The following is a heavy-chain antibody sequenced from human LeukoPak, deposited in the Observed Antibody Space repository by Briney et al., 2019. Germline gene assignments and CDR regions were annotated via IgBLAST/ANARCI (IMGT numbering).Heavy chain of an antibody. V-gene: IGHV1-18*01. Sequence: ASVKVSCKASGYTFTNYGVSWVRQAPAQGLEWMGWIIVYNGNTNYAQKLQGRVTMTTDTSTSTAYMELRSLRSDDTAVYYCPRVRVGATSGDYWGQGTLVTVSS. J-gene: IGHJ4*02. CDR3: PRVRVGATSGDY. CDR1: GYTFTNYG. CDR2: IIVYNGNT. D-gene: IGHD1-26*01.